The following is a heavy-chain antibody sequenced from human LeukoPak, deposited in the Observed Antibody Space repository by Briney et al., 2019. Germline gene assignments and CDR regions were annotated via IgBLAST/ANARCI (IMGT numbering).Heavy chain of an antibody. J-gene: IGHJ4*02. CDR1: GYTFTSYD. Sequence: ASVNVSCKASGYTFTSYDINWVRQATGQGLEWMGWMNPNSGNTGYAQKFQRRVTITRNTSISTAYMELSSLRSQDTAVYYCERVLRYFDWSGEDYWGQGTLVNVYS. CDR2: MNPNSGNT. V-gene: IGHV1-8*03. CDR3: ERVLRYFDWSGEDY. D-gene: IGHD3-9*01.